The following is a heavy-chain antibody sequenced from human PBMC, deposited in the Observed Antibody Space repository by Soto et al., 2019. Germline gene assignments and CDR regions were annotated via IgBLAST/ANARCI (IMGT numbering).Heavy chain of an antibody. CDR3: AKGAGDRLSLGMDV. CDR1: GFSISDYG. Sequence: QVQLVESGGGVVQPGWSLRLSCAASGFSISDYGMEWVRQAPGKGLEWVALISYDGNNTYYADSVKGRFTISRDNSKDTLFLQMTGLRAKDTAVYYCAKGAGDRLSLGMDVWGQGTTVTVSS. J-gene: IGHJ6*02. V-gene: IGHV3-30*18. D-gene: IGHD1-26*01. CDR2: ISYDGNNT.